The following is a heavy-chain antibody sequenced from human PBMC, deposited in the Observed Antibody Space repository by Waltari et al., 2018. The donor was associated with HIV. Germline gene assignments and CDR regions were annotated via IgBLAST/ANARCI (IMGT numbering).Heavy chain of an antibody. D-gene: IGHD3-10*01. J-gene: IGHJ4*02. CDR1: GFRFADHW. V-gene: IGHV3-7*01. CDR3: ATRSYDYISRASAWFLDS. CDR2: IKEDGSEE. Sequence: ELLLVESGGGLVQPGGSLRLSCAASGFRFADHWMTWVRQAPGRELEWVANIKEDGSEEYYVDSGKGRFTISRDNARNSLYLQMNSLTAEDTALYYCATRSYDYISRASAWFLDSWGQGTLVTVSS.